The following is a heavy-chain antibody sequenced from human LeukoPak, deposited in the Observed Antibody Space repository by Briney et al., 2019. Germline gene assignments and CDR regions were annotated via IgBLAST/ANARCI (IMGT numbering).Heavy chain of an antibody. CDR3: AKSARMVRGMIDY. Sequence: GGSLRLSCAASGFSFTSYGMHWVRQAPGKGLEWVAVIWYDGTNKYYADSVRGRFTISRDTSNNMLYLQMNSLRAEDTAVYYCAKSARMVRGMIDYWGQGTLVTVSS. CDR2: IWYDGTNK. D-gene: IGHD3-10*01. J-gene: IGHJ4*02. CDR1: GFSFTSYG. V-gene: IGHV3-33*06.